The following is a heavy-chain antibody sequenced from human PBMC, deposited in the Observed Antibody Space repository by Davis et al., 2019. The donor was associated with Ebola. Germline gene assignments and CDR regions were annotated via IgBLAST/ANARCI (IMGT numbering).Heavy chain of an antibody. CDR2: INPNSGCT. CDR3: ARDHVGIAAAWISSYGMDV. J-gene: IGHJ6*04. Sequence: ASVKVSCKASGYTFTGYYMHWVRQAPGQGLEWMGRINPNSGCTNYAQKFQGRVTMTRDTSISTAYMELSRLRSDDTAVYYCARDHVGIAAAWISSYGMDVWGKGTTVTVSS. V-gene: IGHV1-2*06. CDR1: GYTFTGYY. D-gene: IGHD6-13*01.